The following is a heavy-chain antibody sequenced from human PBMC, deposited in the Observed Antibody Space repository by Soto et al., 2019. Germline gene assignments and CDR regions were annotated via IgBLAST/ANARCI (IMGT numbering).Heavy chain of an antibody. CDR1: GGTISSGDYY. D-gene: IGHD2-15*01. J-gene: IGHJ6*02. CDR2: IYYSGST. Sequence: SETLSLTCTVSGGTISSGDYYWSWIRQRPGQGLEWIGYIYYSGSTYYNPSLKRRVSISVDTSKNQFSLKLSSVTAADTAVYYCEREPVDHQIVNYSTYYYYGMDVWGQGTTVTVSS. CDR3: EREPVDHQIVNYSTYYYYGMDV. V-gene: IGHV4-31*03.